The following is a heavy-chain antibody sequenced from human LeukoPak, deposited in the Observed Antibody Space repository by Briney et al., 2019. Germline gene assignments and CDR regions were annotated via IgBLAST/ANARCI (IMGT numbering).Heavy chain of an antibody. J-gene: IGHJ5*02. CDR3: ASKFSLGNWFDP. Sequence: SETLSLTCTVSGGSIISYYWSWIRQPPGKGLEWIGYIYYSGGTNYNPSLKSRVIISVDTSKNQFSLNLSSVTAADTAVYYCASKFSLGNWFDPWGQGTLVTVSS. CDR1: GGSIISYY. D-gene: IGHD1-26*01. CDR2: IYYSGGT. V-gene: IGHV4-59*12.